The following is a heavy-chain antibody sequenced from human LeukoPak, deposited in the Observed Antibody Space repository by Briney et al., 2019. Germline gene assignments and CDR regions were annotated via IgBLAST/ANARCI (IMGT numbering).Heavy chain of an antibody. CDR1: GFTFSDYY. V-gene: IGHV3-11*04. CDR3: VRDMSSSWGFDL. D-gene: IGHD6-13*01. Sequence: GGSLRLSCAASGFTFSDYYMSWIRQAPGKGLECISYISSSGNTTYYADSVKGRFTISRDNAKDSLHLQMNSLRVEDTAVYYCVRDMSSSWGFDLWAVAPWSLSPQ. J-gene: IGHJ2*01. CDR2: ISSSGNTT.